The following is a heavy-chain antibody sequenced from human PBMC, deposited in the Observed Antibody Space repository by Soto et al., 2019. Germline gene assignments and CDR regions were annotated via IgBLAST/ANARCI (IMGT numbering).Heavy chain of an antibody. CDR1: GGTFSSYA. J-gene: IGHJ6*02. CDR3: ARDQSGYCSSTSCYEGALDV. D-gene: IGHD2-2*01. CDR2: IILIFVSP. Sequence: SVKVSCKASGGTFSSYALSWVRLALGEGLESTRGIILIFVSPSYAQKFQSIVTMTRDTSTSTVYMELSSLRSEDTAVYYCARDQSGYCSSTSCYEGALDVWGQGTTVTVS. V-gene: IGHV1-69*05.